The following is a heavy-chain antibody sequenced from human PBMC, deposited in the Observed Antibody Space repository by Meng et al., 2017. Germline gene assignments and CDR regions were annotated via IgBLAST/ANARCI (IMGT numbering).Heavy chain of an antibody. V-gene: IGHV4-34*01. CDR2: INHSGST. Sequence: SETLSLTCAVYGGSFSGYYWSWIRQPPGKGLEWIGEINHSGSTNYNPSLKSRVTISVDTSKNQFSLKLGSVTAADTAVYYCASRKGALDPWGQGTLVTVSS. CDR3: ASRKGALDP. CDR1: GGSFSGYY. J-gene: IGHJ5*02.